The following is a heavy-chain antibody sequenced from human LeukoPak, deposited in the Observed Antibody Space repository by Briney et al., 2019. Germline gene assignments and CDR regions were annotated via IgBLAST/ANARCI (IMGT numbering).Heavy chain of an antibody. J-gene: IGHJ4*02. CDR3: ARDWVRESHGGY. CDR2: INPSGGST. CDR1: GYTFTSYY. V-gene: IGHV1-46*01. Sequence: ASVKVSCKASGYTFTSYYMHWVRQAPGQGLEWMGIINPSGGSTSYAQKFQGRVTMTRDTSTSTVYMELSSPRSEDTAVYCCARDWVRESHGGYWGQGTLVTVSS. D-gene: IGHD3-10*01.